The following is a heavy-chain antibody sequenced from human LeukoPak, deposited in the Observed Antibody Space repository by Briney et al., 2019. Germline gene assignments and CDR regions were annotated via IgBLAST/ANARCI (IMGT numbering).Heavy chain of an antibody. D-gene: IGHD2-2*01. CDR2: TTSSGGST. J-gene: IGHJ4*02. Sequence: PGGSLRLSCAASGFTFSSYAMSWVRQAPGKGLEWVSATTSSGGSTYYADSVKGRFTISRNNSKNTLYLQMNSLRAEDTALYYCAKQYCSSTSCIGGGDYWGQGTLVTVSS. CDR3: AKQYCSSTSCIGGGDY. CDR1: GFTFSSYA. V-gene: IGHV3-23*01.